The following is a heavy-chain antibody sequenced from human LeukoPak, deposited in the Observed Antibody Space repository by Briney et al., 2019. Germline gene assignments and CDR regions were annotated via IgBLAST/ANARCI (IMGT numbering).Heavy chain of an antibody. CDR2: IYHSGST. V-gene: IGHV4-38-2*02. CDR1: GYSISSGYY. Sequence: SETLSLTCTVSGYSISSGYYWGWIRQPPGKGLEWIGSIYHSGSTYYNPSLKSRVTISVDTSKNQFSLKVSSVTAADTAVYYCARSMVLIAAAGKGFDYWGQGTLVTVSS. D-gene: IGHD6-13*01. CDR3: ARSMVLIAAAGKGFDY. J-gene: IGHJ4*02.